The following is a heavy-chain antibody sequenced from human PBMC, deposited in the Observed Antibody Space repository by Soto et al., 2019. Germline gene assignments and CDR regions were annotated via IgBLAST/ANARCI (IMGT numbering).Heavy chain of an antibody. CDR3: ASSWNYDFVNVDV. D-gene: IGHD1-7*01. CDR1: GYTFTSYG. J-gene: IGHJ6*04. V-gene: IGHV1-8*02. CDR2: MNPNSGNT. Sequence: ASVKVSCKASGYTFTSYGISWVRQAPGQGLEWMGWMNPNSGNTGYAQKFQGRVTMTRNTSISTAYMELSSLRSEDTAVYYCASSWNYDFVNVDVWGKGTTVTVSS.